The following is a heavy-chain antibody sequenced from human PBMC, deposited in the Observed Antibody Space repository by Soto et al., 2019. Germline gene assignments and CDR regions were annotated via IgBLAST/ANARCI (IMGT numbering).Heavy chain of an antibody. V-gene: IGHV3-48*01. CDR2: IRSSPPTI. J-gene: IGHJ4*02. Sequence: EVRLVESGGGLVQPGGSLRLSCVASGFTFSSYSMNWVRQTPGKGLEWISYIRSSPPTIYYADSVKGRFTISRDDADNSLYLQMNSLRAEDTAVYYCARYYHYGLDYWGQGTLVTVSS. CDR1: GFTFSSYS. CDR3: ARYYHYGLDY. D-gene: IGHD3-10*01.